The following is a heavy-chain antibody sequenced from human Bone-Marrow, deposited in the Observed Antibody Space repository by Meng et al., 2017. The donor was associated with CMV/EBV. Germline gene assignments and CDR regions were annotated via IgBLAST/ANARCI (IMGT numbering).Heavy chain of an antibody. D-gene: IGHD2-2*02. CDR2: IYYSGST. J-gene: IGHJ4*02. CDR1: GGSISSYY. V-gene: IGHV4-59*01. Sequence: GSLRLSCTVSGGSISSYYWSWIRQPPGKGLEWIGYIYYSGSTNYNPSLKSRVTISVDTSKNQFSLKLSSVTAADTAVYYCARTPEYCSSTSCYMNYWGQGPLAPVPS. CDR3: ARTPEYCSSTSCYMNY.